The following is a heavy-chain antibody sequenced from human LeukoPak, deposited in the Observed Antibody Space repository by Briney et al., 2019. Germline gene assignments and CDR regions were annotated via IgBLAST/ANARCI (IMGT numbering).Heavy chain of an antibody. CDR3: ARENTRIDY. CDR1: GYSFTSYG. J-gene: IGHJ4*02. V-gene: IGHV1-18*01. D-gene: IGHD1-14*01. CDR2: ISAYNGNT. Sequence: GESLKISCKGSGYSFTSYGISWVRQAPGQGLEWMGWISAYNGNTNYAQKLQGRVTMTTDTSTSTAYMELRSLRSDDTAVYYCARENTRIDYWGQGTLVTVSS.